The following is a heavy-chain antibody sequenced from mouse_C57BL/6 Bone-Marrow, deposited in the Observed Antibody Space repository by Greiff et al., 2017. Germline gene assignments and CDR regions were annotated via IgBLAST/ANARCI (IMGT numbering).Heavy chain of an antibody. CDR2: IYPRSGNT. V-gene: IGHV1-81*01. Sequence: VQLQQSGAELARPGASVKLSCKASGYTFTSYGISWVKQRTGQGLEWIGEIYPRSGNTYYNEKFKGKATLTADKSSSTAYMELRSLTSEDSAVYFCARYGSYYGSSYVGFAYWGQGTLVTVSA. J-gene: IGHJ3*01. CDR1: GYTFTSYG. CDR3: ARYGSYYGSSYVGFAY. D-gene: IGHD1-1*01.